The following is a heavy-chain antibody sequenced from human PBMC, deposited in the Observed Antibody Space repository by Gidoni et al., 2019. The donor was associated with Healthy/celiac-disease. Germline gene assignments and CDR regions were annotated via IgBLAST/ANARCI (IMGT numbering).Heavy chain of an antibody. D-gene: IGHD3-3*01. CDR2: IYYSVRT. J-gene: IGHJ5*02. CDR3: ASASSYYDFWSGYYKGNWFDP. Sequence: QLQLQASGPGLVKPSATLSLTCTVSGGSISSSRYYWGWIRQPPGKGLEWIGIIYYSVRTYYNPSLKSRVTISVDTSKNQFSLKLSSVTAADTAVYYCASASSYYDFWSGYYKGNWFDPWGQGTLVTVSS. V-gene: IGHV4-39*01. CDR1: GGSISSSRYY.